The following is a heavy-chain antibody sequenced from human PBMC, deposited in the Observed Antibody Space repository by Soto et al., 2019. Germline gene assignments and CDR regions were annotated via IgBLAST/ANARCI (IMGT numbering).Heavy chain of an antibody. CDR3: AKRGKESTRSFWFDP. J-gene: IGHJ5*02. V-gene: IGHV5-51*01. CDR2: IYPGDSDT. D-gene: IGHD2-2*01. Sequence: LKISCKSSGYSFTSYWIAWVRQMPGKGLEWMGIIYPGDSDTRYSPSFQGQVTISVDKSISTAYLQWSSLKASDTAIYYCAKRGKESTRSFWFDPWGQGTLVTVSS. CDR1: GYSFTSYW.